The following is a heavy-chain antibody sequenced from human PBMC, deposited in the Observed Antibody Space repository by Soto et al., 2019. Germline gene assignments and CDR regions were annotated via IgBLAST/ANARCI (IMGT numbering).Heavy chain of an antibody. Sequence: PGGSLRLSCAASGFTFSSYAMSWVRQAPGKGLEWVSAISGSGGSTYYADSVKGRFTISRDNSKNTLYLQMNSLRAEDTAVYYCAKRASYCGGDCAPGYYGMDVWGQGTTVTVSS. D-gene: IGHD2-21*02. CDR3: AKRASYCGGDCAPGYYGMDV. V-gene: IGHV3-23*01. CDR2: ISGSGGST. CDR1: GFTFSSYA. J-gene: IGHJ6*02.